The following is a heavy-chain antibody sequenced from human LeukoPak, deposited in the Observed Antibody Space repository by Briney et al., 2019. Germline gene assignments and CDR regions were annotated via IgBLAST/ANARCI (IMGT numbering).Heavy chain of an antibody. CDR1: GFTVSSNY. D-gene: IGHD2-2*01. CDR2: IYSGGST. V-gene: IGHV3-53*01. CDR3: AREHCSSTSCAGGAFDI. Sequence: GGSLRLSCAASGFTVSSNYMSWVRQAPGKGLEWVSVIYSGGSTYYADSVKGRFTISRDNSKNTLYLQMNSLRAEDTAVYYCAREHCSSTSCAGGAFDIWGQGTMVTVSS. J-gene: IGHJ3*02.